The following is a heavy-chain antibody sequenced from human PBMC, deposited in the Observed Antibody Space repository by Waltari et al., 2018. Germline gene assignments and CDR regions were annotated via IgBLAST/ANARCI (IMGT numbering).Heavy chain of an antibody. CDR1: GYSISSGYY. Sequence: QVQLQESGPGLVKPSETLSLTCAVSGYSISSGYYWGWIRQPPGKGLEWIGSIYHSGSTYYNPSLKSRVTISVDTSKNQFSLKLSSVTAADTAVYYCARSAAADSNWFDPWGQGTLVTVSS. CDR3: ARSAAADSNWFDP. J-gene: IGHJ5*02. CDR2: IYHSGST. V-gene: IGHV4-38-2*01. D-gene: IGHD6-13*01.